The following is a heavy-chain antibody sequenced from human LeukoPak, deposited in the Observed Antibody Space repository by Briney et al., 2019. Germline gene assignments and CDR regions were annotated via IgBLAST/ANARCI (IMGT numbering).Heavy chain of an antibody. CDR1: GGSISSYY. J-gene: IGHJ5*02. Sequence: SETLSLTCTVSGGSISSYYWSWIRQPPGKGLEWIGYIYYSGSTNYNPSLKSRVTISVDTSKNQFSLKLSSVTAADTAVYYCARHHLVRGGRSGWFDPWGQGTLVTVSS. CDR2: IYYSGST. D-gene: IGHD3-10*01. V-gene: IGHV4-59*01. CDR3: ARHHLVRGGRSGWFDP.